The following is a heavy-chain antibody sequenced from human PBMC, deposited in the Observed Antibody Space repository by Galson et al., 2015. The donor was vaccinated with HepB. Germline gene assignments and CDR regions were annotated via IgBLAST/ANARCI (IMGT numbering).Heavy chain of an antibody. Sequence: SVKVSCKASGGTFSSYVTSWVRQAPGQGLEWMGGITPIFGTVDYAEKFQGRVTITADESTRTVNMELSSLRSEDTAVYYCARSPDSSSAGYWGQGTLVTVAS. D-gene: IGHD6-6*01. CDR1: GGTFSSYV. CDR2: ITPIFGTV. V-gene: IGHV1-69*13. J-gene: IGHJ4*02. CDR3: ARSPDSSSAGY.